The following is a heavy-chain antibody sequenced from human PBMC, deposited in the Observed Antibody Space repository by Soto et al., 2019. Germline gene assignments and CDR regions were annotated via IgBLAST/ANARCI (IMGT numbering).Heavy chain of an antibody. CDR3: ARESTSGLDY. J-gene: IGHJ4*02. CDR2: VIPILNVA. V-gene: IGHV1-69*04. D-gene: IGHD2-2*01. CDR1: GGSFGIYP. Sequence: QVQLVQSGAEVKKPGYSVKVSCQASGGSFGIYPISWVRLAPGQGLEWVGRVIPILNVANYTQKLHGRLTLTADKSTTTAYMELSSLTSEDTAVYYCARESTSGLDYWGQGTLVTVSS.